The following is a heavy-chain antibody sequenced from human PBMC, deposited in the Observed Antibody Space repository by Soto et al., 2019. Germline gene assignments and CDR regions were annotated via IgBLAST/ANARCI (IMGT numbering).Heavy chain of an antibody. V-gene: IGHV1-69*13. Sequence: SVKVSCKASGGTFSSYAISWVRQAPGQGLEWMGGIIPIFGTANYAQKFQGRVTITADESTSTAYMELSSLRSEDTAVYYCAREEYSSSSLYYYGMDVWGQGTTVSVSS. D-gene: IGHD6-6*01. CDR2: IIPIFGTA. CDR3: AREEYSSSSLYYYGMDV. CDR1: GGTFSSYA. J-gene: IGHJ6*02.